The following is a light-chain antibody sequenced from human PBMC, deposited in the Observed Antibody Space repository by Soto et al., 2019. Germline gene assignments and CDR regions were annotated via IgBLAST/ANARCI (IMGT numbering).Light chain of an antibody. Sequence: AIRMTQSPSSFSASTGDRVTITCRASQGISSYLAWYQQKPGKAPKLLIYAASTLQSGVPSRFSGSGSGTDFTLTISCLQSEDFAVYYCQQYGNWPPWTFGPGTRVEIK. CDR2: AAS. CDR1: QGISSY. CDR3: QQYGNWPPWT. J-gene: IGKJ1*01. V-gene: IGKV1-8*01.